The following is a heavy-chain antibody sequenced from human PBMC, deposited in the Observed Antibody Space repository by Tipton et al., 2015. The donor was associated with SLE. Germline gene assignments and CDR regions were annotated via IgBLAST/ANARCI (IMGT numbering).Heavy chain of an antibody. V-gene: IGHV3-66*02. CDR1: GLTVSSNY. Sequence: GSLRLSCAASGLTVSSNYMSWVRRAPGKGLEWVSVIYSGGSKNYADSVKGRFTISRDNPKNTLYLQMNSLRAEDTAVYYCGRGYSGLAPWGQGTLVTVSS. J-gene: IGHJ5*02. CDR3: GRGYSGLAP. D-gene: IGHD5-12*01. CDR2: IYSGGSK.